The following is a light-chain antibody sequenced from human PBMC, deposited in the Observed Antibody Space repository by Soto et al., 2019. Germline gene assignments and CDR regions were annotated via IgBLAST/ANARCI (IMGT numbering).Light chain of an antibody. CDR1: QSISSY. Sequence: DIQMTQSPSSLSASVGDRVTITCRASQSISSYLNWYQQKQGRAPKLLIYAASSLQSGVPSRFSGSGSGTDFTLTISSLQPEDFATYYCQHSYSTPLTFGQGTKLEIK. J-gene: IGKJ2*01. CDR2: AAS. CDR3: QHSYSTPLT. V-gene: IGKV1-39*01.